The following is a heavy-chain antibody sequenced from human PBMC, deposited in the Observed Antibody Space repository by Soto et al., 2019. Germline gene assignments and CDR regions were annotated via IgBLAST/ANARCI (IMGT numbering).Heavy chain of an antibody. CDR2: INYSGGT. CDR3: ARGLEYQLDY. D-gene: IGHD2-2*01. V-gene: IGHV4-59*12. Sequence: SETLSLTCTVSGGTISSWYWSWIRQPPGKGLEWIGDINYSGGTNYNPSLKSRVTISVDTSKNQFSLKLSSVTAADTAVYYCARGLEYQLDYWGQGTLVTVSS. CDR1: GGTISSWY. J-gene: IGHJ4*02.